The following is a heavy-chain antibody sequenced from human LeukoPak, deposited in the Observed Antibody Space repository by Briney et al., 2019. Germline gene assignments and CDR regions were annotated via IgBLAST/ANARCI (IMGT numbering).Heavy chain of an antibody. J-gene: IGHJ6*03. CDR3: ATFGRYYGDAYYYYYYMDV. CDR2: IIAIFGTA. Sequence: GASVKVSCKASGGTLSRFAISWVRQAPGQGLEWMGGIIAIFGTANYAQKFQGRVTITADEFTGTAYMELSSLRSEDTAVYYCATFGRYYGDAYYYYYYMDVWGKGTTVTVSS. D-gene: IGHD4-17*01. CDR1: GGTLSRFA. V-gene: IGHV1-69*13.